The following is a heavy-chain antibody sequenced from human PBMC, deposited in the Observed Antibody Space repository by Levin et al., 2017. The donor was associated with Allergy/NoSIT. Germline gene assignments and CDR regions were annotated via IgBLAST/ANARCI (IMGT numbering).Heavy chain of an antibody. Sequence: PGGSLRLSCAASGFTFSDYYMSWIRQAPGKGLEWVSYISSSGSTIYYADSVKGRFTISRDNAKNSLYLQMNSLRAEDTAVYYCASGICSSTSCYPGDYYGMDVWGQGTTVTVSS. CDR3: ASGICSSTSCYPGDYYGMDV. CDR2: ISSSGSTI. CDR1: GFTFSDYY. V-gene: IGHV3-11*01. J-gene: IGHJ6*02. D-gene: IGHD2-2*01.